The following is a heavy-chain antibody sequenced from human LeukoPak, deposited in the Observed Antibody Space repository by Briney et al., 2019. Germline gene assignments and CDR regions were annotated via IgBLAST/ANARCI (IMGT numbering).Heavy chain of an antibody. CDR2: ISSSGSTI. J-gene: IGHJ4*02. V-gene: IGHV3-48*01. CDR1: GFTFRNYN. Sequence: GGSLRLSCAASGFTFRNYNMNWVRQAPGKGLEWVSCISSSGSTIYYAGPVKGRFTISRDNAKNSLYLQMNSLRAEDTAVYYCARDSDPFSGYYDYWGQGTLVTVSS. D-gene: IGHD2-15*01. CDR3: ARDSDPFSGYYDY.